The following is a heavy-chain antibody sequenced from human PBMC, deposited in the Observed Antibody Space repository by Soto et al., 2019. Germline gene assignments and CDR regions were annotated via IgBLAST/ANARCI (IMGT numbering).Heavy chain of an antibody. D-gene: IGHD2-15*01. J-gene: IGHJ3*02. CDR3: ARLGGGYCSGGSCYRDAFDI. CDR2: IYYSGST. V-gene: IGHV4-59*08. Sequence: SETLSLTCTVSGGSVSSYYWSWIRQPPGKGLEWIGYIYYSGSTNYNPSLKSRVTISVDTSKNQFSLKLSSVTAADTAVYYCARLGGGYCSGGSCYRDAFDIWGQGTMVTVSS. CDR1: GGSVSSYY.